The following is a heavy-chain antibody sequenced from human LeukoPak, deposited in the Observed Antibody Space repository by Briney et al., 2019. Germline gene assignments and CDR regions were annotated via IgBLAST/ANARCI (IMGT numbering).Heavy chain of an antibody. J-gene: IGHJ4*02. Sequence: PSETLSLTCTVPAGSISSHYWSWIRQPPGKGLEWITYLFDSVNTKDNPSLQSRLTLSADTSKNQFSLRLSSVTAADTAVYYCATIKRGSIFGYFDFWGQGIKVTVSS. D-gene: IGHD5-18*01. CDR3: ATIKRGSIFGYFDF. CDR2: LFDSVNT. V-gene: IGHV4-59*11. CDR1: AGSISSHY.